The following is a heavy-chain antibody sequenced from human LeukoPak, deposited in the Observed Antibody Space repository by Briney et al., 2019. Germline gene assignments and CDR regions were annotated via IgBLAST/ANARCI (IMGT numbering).Heavy chain of an antibody. D-gene: IGHD2-2*02. CDR1: GGTFSSYA. CDR3: ATEGYCSSTSCYKPLPYYYYYMDG. J-gene: IGHJ6*03. Sequence: ASVKLSCKASGGTFSSYAISWVRQAPGQGLEWMGGIIPIFGTANYAQKFQGRVTITTDESTSTAYMELSSLRSEDTAVYYCATEGYCSSTSCYKPLPYYYYYMDGWGKGTTVTVSS. CDR2: IIPIFGTA. V-gene: IGHV1-69*05.